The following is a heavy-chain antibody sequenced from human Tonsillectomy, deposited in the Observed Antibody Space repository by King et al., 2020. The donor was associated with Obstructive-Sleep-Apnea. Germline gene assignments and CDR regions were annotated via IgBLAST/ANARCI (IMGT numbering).Heavy chain of an antibody. V-gene: IGHV3-7*01. CDR1: GFTFSNHW. D-gene: IGHD3-10*01. J-gene: IGHJ4*02. CDR3: ARDSIGVFGGHNHLLDS. CDR2: IVQDGSNE. Sequence: VQLVESGGGLVQPGGSLRLSCAVSGFTFSNHWMTWVRQAPGKGLEWVANIVQDGSNEYYVDSVKGRFTISRDNAKNALYLQMSSLRADDTAVYYFARDSIGVFGGHNHLLDSWGQGTLVTVSS.